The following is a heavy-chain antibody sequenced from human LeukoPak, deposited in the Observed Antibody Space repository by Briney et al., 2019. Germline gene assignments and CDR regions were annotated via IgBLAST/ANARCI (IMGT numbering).Heavy chain of an antibody. V-gene: IGHV4-59*01. Sequence: PSETLSLTCTVSGGSISTYYWSWIRQPPGKGLEWIGYIYYSGSTNYNPSLKCRVTISVDTSKNQFSLKLNAVTAADTAVYYCARGPMTGWYNNFDYWGQGTLVTASS. CDR2: IYYSGST. D-gene: IGHD6-19*01. J-gene: IGHJ4*02. CDR1: GGSISTYY. CDR3: ARGPMTGWYNNFDY.